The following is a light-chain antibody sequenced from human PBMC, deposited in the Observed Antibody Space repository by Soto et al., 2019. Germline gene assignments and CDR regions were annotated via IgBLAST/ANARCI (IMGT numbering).Light chain of an antibody. J-gene: IGLJ3*02. Sequence: QAVVTQPPSVSGAPGQRVTISCTGNRSNIGAGYVVHWYQLLPGTAPRLLIYSNDNRPSGVPDRFSGSKSGNSASLAITGLQADDEADYYCQCFDRGLSGSLFGGGTKLTVL. CDR1: RSNIGAGYV. V-gene: IGLV1-40*01. CDR2: SND. CDR3: QCFDRGLSGSL.